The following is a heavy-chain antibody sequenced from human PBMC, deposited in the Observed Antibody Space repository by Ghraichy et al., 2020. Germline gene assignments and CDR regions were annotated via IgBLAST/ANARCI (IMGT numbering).Heavy chain of an antibody. CDR3: ARVDYDFWSGYLT. V-gene: IGHV3-7*04. Sequence: GALRLSCAASGFTFSSYWMSWVRQAPGKGLEWVANIKQDGSEKYYVDSVKGRFTISRDNAKNSLYLQMNSLRAEDTAVYYCARVDYDFWSGYLTWGQGTLVTVSS. D-gene: IGHD3-3*01. J-gene: IGHJ5*02. CDR1: GFTFSSYW. CDR2: IKQDGSEK.